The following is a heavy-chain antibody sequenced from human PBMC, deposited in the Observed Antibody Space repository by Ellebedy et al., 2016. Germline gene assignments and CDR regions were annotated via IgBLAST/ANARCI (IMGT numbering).Heavy chain of an antibody. CDR1: GGSIISYF. CDR2: IHYSGTT. CDR3: ARYGGNGRRGDAFDI. D-gene: IGHD4-23*01. J-gene: IGHJ3*02. Sequence: SETLSLTCTVSGGSIISYFWSWIRQPPGKGLEWIGYIHYSGTTNYNPSLESRVTISVDTSKNQFSLKLSSVTAADTAVYYCARYGGNGRRGDAFDIWGQGTMVTVSS. V-gene: IGHV4-59*08.